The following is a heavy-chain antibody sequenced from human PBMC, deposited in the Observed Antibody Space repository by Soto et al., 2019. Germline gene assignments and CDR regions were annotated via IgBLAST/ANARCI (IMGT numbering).Heavy chain of an antibody. CDR3: ARDIRAGVVVTDAFDI. Sequence: QVQLVESGGGVVQPGRSLRLSCAASGFTFSSYAMHWVRQAPGKGLEWVAVISYDGSNKYYADYVKGRFTISRDNSKNRLYLQMNSLRAEDTAVYYCARDIRAGVVVTDAFDIWGQGTMVTVSS. CDR2: ISYDGSNK. J-gene: IGHJ3*02. V-gene: IGHV3-30-3*01. CDR1: GFTFSSYA. D-gene: IGHD3-22*01.